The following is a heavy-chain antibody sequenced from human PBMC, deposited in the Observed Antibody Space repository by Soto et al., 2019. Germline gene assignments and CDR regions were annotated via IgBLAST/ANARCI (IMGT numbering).Heavy chain of an antibody. Sequence: EVQLVESGGGLVKPGGTLRLSCAASGFAFTYAWVTWVRQAPGKGLEWVGRIKSKTDGGTTDYAAPLKGRFTISRDDSKNTLYLHMNSLKTEDTAVYYCSTSDSIWDYYGMDDWGQGTTVTVSS. J-gene: IGHJ6*02. D-gene: IGHD4-4*01. CDR1: GFAFTYAW. CDR3: STSDSIWDYYGMDD. CDR2: IKSKTDGGTT. V-gene: IGHV3-15*01.